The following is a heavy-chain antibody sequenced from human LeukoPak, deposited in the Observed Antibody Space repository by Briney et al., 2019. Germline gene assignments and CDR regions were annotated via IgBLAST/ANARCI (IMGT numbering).Heavy chain of an antibody. V-gene: IGHV3-30-3*01. Sequence: PGGSLRLSCAASGFTFSSYAMHWVRQAPGKGLEWVAVISYDGSDKYYADSVKGRFTISRDNSKNTLYQQMNTVSAKATAVYSCARVVRAPAGEDYWGQGSLVTVSS. CDR1: GFTFSSYA. CDR3: ARVVRAPAGEDY. J-gene: IGHJ4*02. D-gene: IGHD2-2*01. CDR2: ISYDGSDK.